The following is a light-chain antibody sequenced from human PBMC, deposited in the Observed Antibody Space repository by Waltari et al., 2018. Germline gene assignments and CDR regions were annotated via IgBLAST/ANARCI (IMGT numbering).Light chain of an antibody. J-gene: IGKJ1*01. CDR1: QSISSY. CDR2: AAS. CDR3: QQSYSTPRT. V-gene: IGKV1-39*01. Sequence: DIQMTQFPSSLSASVGDSVTINCRASQSISSYLNWYQQKPGKAPKPLIYAASSLQSGVPSRFSGSVSGTDFTLTISILQPEDFATYYCQQSYSTPRTFGQGTKVEIK.